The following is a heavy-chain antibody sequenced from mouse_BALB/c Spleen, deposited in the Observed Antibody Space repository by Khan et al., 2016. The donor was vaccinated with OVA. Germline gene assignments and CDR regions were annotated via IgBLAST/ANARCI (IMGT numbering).Heavy chain of an antibody. Sequence: QVQLQQSGPELKKPGETVKISCKASGYTFTNYGMNWVKQSPGKALKWMGWINTYTGDPTYADEFKGRFAFSLETSASTAYLQINNLKTEDTATFFYARPPYFSYIRAHWGQGTTVTVSS. J-gene: IGHJ4*01. CDR2: INTYTGDP. D-gene: IGHD1-3*01. CDR3: ARPPYFSYIRAH. CDR1: GYTFTNYG. V-gene: IGHV9-3-1*01.